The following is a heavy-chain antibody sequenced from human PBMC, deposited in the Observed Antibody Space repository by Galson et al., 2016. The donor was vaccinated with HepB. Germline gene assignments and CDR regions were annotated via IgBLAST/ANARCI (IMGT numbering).Heavy chain of an antibody. CDR2: ARHEPNSYSK. V-gene: IGHV3-72*01. CDR3: VSSFRDRRSYVWDFNI. D-gene: IGHD3-16*01. J-gene: IGHJ3*02. Sequence: SLRLSCAAPGFTFSDHYMEWVRQAPGKGLEWVGRARHEPNSYSKVYATSGKGRFTISRDDSKDSLYLQMNSLKTEDTAVYYCVSSFRDRRSYVWDFNIWGHGTMVTVSS. CDR1: GFTFSDHY.